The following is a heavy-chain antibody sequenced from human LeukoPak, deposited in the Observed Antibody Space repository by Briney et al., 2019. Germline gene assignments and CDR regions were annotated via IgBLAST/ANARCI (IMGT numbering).Heavy chain of an antibody. D-gene: IGHD6-13*01. CDR2: VYQDGTEK. Sequence: QTGGSLRLSCGASGFNFSGSQMTWVRQAPGKGLEWVATVYQDGTEKHFLDSVEGRFTISRDNAKKSVYLQMSSLRPEDTAVYFCVRGAWYSQYWGQGTLVTVSS. V-gene: IGHV3-7*04. CDR1: GFNFSGSQ. J-gene: IGHJ4*02. CDR3: VRGAWYSQY.